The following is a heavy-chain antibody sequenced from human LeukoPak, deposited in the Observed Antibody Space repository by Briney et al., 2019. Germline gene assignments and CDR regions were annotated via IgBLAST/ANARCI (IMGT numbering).Heavy chain of an antibody. CDR1: GYTLTELS. D-gene: IGHD4/OR15-4a*01. Sequence: SCKVSGYTLTELSMHWVRQAPGKGLEWVAVISYDGSNKYYADSVKGRFTISRDNSKNTLYLQMNSLRAEDTAVYYCARRAGAYSHPYDYWGQGTLVTVSS. CDR3: ARRAGAYSHPYDY. CDR2: ISYDGSNK. J-gene: IGHJ4*02. V-gene: IGHV3-30*14.